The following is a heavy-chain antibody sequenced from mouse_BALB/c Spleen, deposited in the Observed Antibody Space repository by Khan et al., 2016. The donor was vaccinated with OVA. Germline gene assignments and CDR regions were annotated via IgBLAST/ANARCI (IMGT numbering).Heavy chain of an antibody. D-gene: IGHD2-2*01. Sequence: VQLQQSGAVLARPGASVKMSCKASGYSFTSYWMHWVKQRPGQGLEWIGAIYPGNSDSNYNQKFKGKAKLTAVTSASTANMELSSLTNEDSAVYYCTRWGYWFAYWGQGTLVTVSA. V-gene: IGHV1-5*01. CDR1: GYSFTSYW. CDR3: TRWGYWFAY. CDR2: IYPGNSDS. J-gene: IGHJ3*01.